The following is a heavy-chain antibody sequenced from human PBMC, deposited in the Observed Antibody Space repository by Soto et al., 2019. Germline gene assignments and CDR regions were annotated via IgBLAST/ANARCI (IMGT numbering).Heavy chain of an antibody. CDR2: IYYSGST. CDR3: ARDTVTTGYYGMDV. Sequence: QVQLQESGPGLVKPSQTLSLTCTVSGGSISSGGYYWSWIRQHPGKGLEWIGYIYYSGSTYYNPSLKSRVTISVDTSKNQFSLKLSSVTAANTAVYYCARDTVTTGYYGMDVWGQGTTVTVSS. CDR1: GGSISSGGYY. J-gene: IGHJ6*02. D-gene: IGHD4-17*01. V-gene: IGHV4-31*03.